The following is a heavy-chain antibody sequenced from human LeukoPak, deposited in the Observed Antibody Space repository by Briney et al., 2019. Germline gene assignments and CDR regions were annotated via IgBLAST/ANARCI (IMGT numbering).Heavy chain of an antibody. CDR2: IYSGGST. CDR3: ARGSGSYGVPFDY. D-gene: IGHD1-26*01. Sequence: PGGSLRLSCAASGFTVSSNHMSWVRQAPGKGLEWVSVIYSGGSTYYADSVKGRFTISRDNSKNTLYLQMNSLRAEDTAVYYCARGSGSYGVPFDYWGQGTLVTVSS. V-gene: IGHV3-66*02. J-gene: IGHJ4*02. CDR1: GFTVSSNH.